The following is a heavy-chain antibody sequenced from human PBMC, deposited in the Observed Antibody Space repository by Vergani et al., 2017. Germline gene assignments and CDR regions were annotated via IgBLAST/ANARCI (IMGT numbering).Heavy chain of an antibody. CDR1: GGPFSNHG. J-gene: IGHJ6*03. CDR3: ARDLRPTVGLGFYHYMDV. CDR2: IIPLFHVA. V-gene: IGHV1-69*01. D-gene: IGHD3-16*01. Sequence: HVQLVQCGAAVKKLGSSVQVSCKAPGGPFSNHGINWLRRARGQGLEWMGGIIPLFHVANYAQKFQGRVAINADESTNTVYMDLGRLKSEDTPRYYCARDLRPTVGLGFYHYMDVWGEGTSVIVSS.